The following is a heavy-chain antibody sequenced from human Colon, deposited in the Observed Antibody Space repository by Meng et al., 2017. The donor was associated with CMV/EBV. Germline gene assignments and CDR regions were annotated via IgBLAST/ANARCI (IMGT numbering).Heavy chain of an antibody. V-gene: IGHV1-18*01. D-gene: IGHD2-2*01. CDR2: ISVDSGKT. Sequence: GESLKISCKASGYTFNNYGISWVRQAPGQGLEWVGWISVDSGKTNYAQKVQGRLTMTIDTSTTTAYMELGSLKSDDTAVYYCARDLYCSITSCPYASYYLDLWGQGTLVTVSS. CDR3: ARDLYCSITSCPYASYYLDL. CDR1: GYTFNNYG. J-gene: IGHJ4*02.